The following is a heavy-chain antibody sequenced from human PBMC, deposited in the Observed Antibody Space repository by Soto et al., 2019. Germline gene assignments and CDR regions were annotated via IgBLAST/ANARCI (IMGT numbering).Heavy chain of an antibody. V-gene: IGHV1-69*13. CDR1: GGTFSRHA. CDR3: ASRTAYCSGGSCYPPFDY. J-gene: IGHJ4*02. Sequence: GASVKVSCKTSGGTFSRHAINWVRQAPGQGLEWMGGIIPIFGTANYAQKFQGRVTITADESTSTAYMELSSLRSEDTAVYYCASRTAYCSGGSCYPPFDYWGQGTLVTVSS. CDR2: IIPIFGTA. D-gene: IGHD2-15*01.